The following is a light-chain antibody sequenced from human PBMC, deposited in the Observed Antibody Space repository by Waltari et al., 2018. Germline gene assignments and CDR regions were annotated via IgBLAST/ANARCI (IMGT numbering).Light chain of an antibody. J-gene: IGLJ1*01. Sequence: QSALTQPASVSGSPGLSITISCTGTSSDVGSYNFVSWYQQHPGKAPKIIIYEVTKPPSGVPDRFSGSKSGNTASLTISGLQAEDEADYYCCSYAGSDTYVFGTGTEVTVL. CDR1: SSDVGSYNF. CDR3: CSYAGSDTYV. CDR2: EVT. V-gene: IGLV2-11*01.